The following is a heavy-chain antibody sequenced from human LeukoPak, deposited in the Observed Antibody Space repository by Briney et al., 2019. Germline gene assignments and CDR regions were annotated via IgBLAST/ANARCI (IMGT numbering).Heavy chain of an antibody. CDR1: GGSISSNSYY. V-gene: IGHV4-39*02. Sequence: SETLSLTCTVSGGSISSNSYYWGWIRQPPGKGLEWIGSIYFSGNTYYNPSLKSRLTISVDTSKNQFSLNLSSVTAADTAVYYCARDYLGAGTVGATSGYWGQGTLVTVSS. CDR3: ARDYLGAGTVGATSGY. J-gene: IGHJ4*02. D-gene: IGHD1-26*01. CDR2: IYFSGNT.